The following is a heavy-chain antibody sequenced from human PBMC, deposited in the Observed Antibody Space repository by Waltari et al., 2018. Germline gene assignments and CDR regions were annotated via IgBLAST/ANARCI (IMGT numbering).Heavy chain of an antibody. CDR1: GFTVSSNY. J-gene: IGHJ4*02. V-gene: IGHV3-53*01. D-gene: IGHD4-17*01. CDR3: ARSNYGDYYFDY. Sequence: EVQLVESGGGLIQPGGSMRRSCAASGFTVSSNYMSWVRQAPGKGLEWVSVIYSGGSTYYADSVKGRFTISRDNSKNTLYLQMNSLRAEDTAVYYCARSNYGDYYFDYWGQGTLVTVSS. CDR2: IYSGGST.